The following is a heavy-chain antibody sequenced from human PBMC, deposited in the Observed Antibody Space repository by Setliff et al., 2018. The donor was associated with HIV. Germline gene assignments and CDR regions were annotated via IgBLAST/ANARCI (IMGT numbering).Heavy chain of an antibody. CDR2: IHHAGNT. Sequence: SETLSLTCAVSGYSISSNFLWGWVRQPPGQGLEWIGSIHHAGNTYYNPSLKSRVRISLDTSKNQFSLKLSSVTAADTAVYYCARHDCGGNCDINWFDPWGQGTLVTV. CDR1: GYSISSNFL. D-gene: IGHD2-21*02. J-gene: IGHJ5*02. CDR3: ARHDCGGNCDINWFDP. V-gene: IGHV4-38-2*01.